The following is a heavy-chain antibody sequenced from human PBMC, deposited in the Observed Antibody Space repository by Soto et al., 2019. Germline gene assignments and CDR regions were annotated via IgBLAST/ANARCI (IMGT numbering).Heavy chain of an antibody. CDR3: AEEQITGPSD. V-gene: IGHV1-69*01. D-gene: IGHD1-20*01. CDR2: IIPIFGTA. CDR1: GGTFSSYA. Sequence: QVQLVQSGAEVKKPGSSVKVSCKASGGTFSSYAISWVRQAPGQGLEWMGGIIPIFGTANYAQKFEGRAASTADDTTSTAYMDLSSLRSEDTAVYYCAEEQITGPSDWGQGTLVTVSS. J-gene: IGHJ4*02.